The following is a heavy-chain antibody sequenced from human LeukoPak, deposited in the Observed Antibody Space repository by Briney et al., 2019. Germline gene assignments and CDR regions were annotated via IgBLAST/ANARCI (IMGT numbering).Heavy chain of an antibody. CDR2: MNPNSGNT. Sequence: ASVKVSCKASGYTFTSYDINWVRQATGQGLEWMGWMNPNSGNTGYAQKFQGRVTITRNTSISTAYMELSSLRSEDTAVYYCARGRYSGYDFQTPNWFDPWGQGTLVTVSS. CDR1: GYTFTSYD. CDR3: ARGRYSGYDFQTPNWFDP. V-gene: IGHV1-8*03. D-gene: IGHD5-12*01. J-gene: IGHJ5*02.